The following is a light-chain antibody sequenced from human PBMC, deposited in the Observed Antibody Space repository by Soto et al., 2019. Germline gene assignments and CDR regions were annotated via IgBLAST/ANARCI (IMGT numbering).Light chain of an antibody. CDR3: QKYNRWPRT. Sequence: EIVMTQSPVTLSVSPGERATLSCRASQSVSSNLAWYQQKPGQAPRLLINGASSRAIGIPVRFSGSGSGREFTLTISRLQSEDSAVYYCQKYNRWPRTFGQGTKLEIK. V-gene: IGKV3-15*01. J-gene: IGKJ2*01. CDR2: GAS. CDR1: QSVSSN.